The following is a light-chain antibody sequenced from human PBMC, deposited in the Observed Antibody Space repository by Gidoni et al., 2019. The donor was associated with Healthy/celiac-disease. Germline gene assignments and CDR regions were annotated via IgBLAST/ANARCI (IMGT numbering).Light chain of an antibody. V-gene: IGKV3-11*01. CDR3: QQRSNWSPGGT. CDR2: DAS. Sequence: EIVLTQSPATLSLSPGERATLSCRASQSVSSYLAWYQQKPGQAPRLLIYDASNRATGIPARFSGSGSGTDFTLTISSLEPEDFAVYYCQQRSNWSPGGTFXXXTKVEIK. J-gene: IGKJ1*01. CDR1: QSVSSY.